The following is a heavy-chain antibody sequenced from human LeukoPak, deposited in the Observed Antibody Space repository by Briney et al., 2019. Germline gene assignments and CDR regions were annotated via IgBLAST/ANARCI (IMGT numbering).Heavy chain of an antibody. Sequence: PGGSLRLSCAASGFTFSSYAMHWVRQAPGKGLEWVAVISYDGSNKYYADSVKGRFTISRDNSKNTLYLQMNSLRAEDTAVYYCARELDLTDAFDIWGQGTMVTVSS. V-gene: IGHV3-30*04. CDR2: ISYDGSNK. CDR3: ARELDLTDAFDI. CDR1: GFTFSSYA. J-gene: IGHJ3*02.